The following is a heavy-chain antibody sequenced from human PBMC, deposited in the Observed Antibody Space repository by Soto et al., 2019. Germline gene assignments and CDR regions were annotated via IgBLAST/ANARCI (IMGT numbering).Heavy chain of an antibody. Sequence: TSETLSLTCAVYGGSFSGYYWSWIRQPPGKGLEWIGEINHSGSTNYNPSLKSRVTISVDTSKNQFSLKLSSVTAADTAVYYCARGGHDYSNYAYYYYYYMDVWGKGTTVTVSS. J-gene: IGHJ6*03. CDR2: INHSGST. CDR3: ARGGHDYSNYAYYYYYYMDV. D-gene: IGHD4-4*01. CDR1: GGSFSGYY. V-gene: IGHV4-34*01.